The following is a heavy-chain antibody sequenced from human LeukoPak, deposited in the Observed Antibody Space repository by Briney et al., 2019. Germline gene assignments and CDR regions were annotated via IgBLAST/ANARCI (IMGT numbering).Heavy chain of an antibody. V-gene: IGHV1-2*02. CDR3: ARVLRAAAGTKFDY. CDR2: INPNSGGT. D-gene: IGHD6-13*01. CDR1: GYTFTGYY. Sequence: ASVKVSCKASGYTFTGYYMHWVRQAPGQGLEWMVWINPNSGGTNYAQKFQGRVTMTRDTSISTAYMELSRLRSDDTAVYYCARVLRAAAGTKFDYWGQGTLVTVSS. J-gene: IGHJ4*02.